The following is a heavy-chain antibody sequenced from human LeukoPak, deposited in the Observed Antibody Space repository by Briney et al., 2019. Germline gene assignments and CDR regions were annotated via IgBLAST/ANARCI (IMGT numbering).Heavy chain of an antibody. CDR3: AREEQLGPFDY. Sequence: QAGGSLRLSCAASGFTFSSYSMNWVRQAPGKGLEWVSYISSSSSTIYYADSVKGRFTISRDNAKNSLYLQMNSLRAEDTAVYYCAREEQLGPFDYWGQGTLVTVSS. CDR1: GFTFSSYS. J-gene: IGHJ4*02. D-gene: IGHD6-6*01. V-gene: IGHV3-48*01. CDR2: ISSSSSTI.